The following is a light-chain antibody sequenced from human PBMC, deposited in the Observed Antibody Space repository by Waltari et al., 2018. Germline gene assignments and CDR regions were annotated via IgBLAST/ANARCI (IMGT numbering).Light chain of an antibody. Sequence: SYELTQPPSVSASPGPTASITCFGDKSGDNYVSWYQQKTGQSPVLVIYEDNKRPSGIPERFSGSNSGNASTLTISGTQAMDEADYYCQAWDSSTVVFGGGTKLTVL. CDR3: QAWDSSTVV. CDR2: EDN. V-gene: IGLV3-1*01. CDR1: KSGDNY. J-gene: IGLJ2*01.